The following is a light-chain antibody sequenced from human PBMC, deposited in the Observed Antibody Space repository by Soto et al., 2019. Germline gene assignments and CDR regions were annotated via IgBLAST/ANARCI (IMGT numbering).Light chain of an antibody. CDR2: AAS. CDR3: QKYNSAPRT. J-gene: IGKJ1*01. V-gene: IGKV1-27*01. Sequence: DIQMTQSPSSLSASVGDRITITCQASEDISDYLAWYQQNPGKVPKLLIYAASTLQSGVPSRFSGSGSGTDFTLTISSLQPEDVATYYCQKYNSAPRTFGQGTKVEVK. CDR1: EDISDY.